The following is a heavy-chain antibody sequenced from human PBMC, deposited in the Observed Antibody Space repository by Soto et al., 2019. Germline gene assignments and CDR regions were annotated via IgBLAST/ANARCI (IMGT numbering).Heavy chain of an antibody. CDR3: ARDRERGYDFWSGSLTAFAP. CDR2: IYYSGST. Sequence: PSETLSLTWTVAGGYLSSYYLSWIRQPPGKGLEWIGYIYYSGSTNYNPSLKSRVTISVDPSKNQSSLKLSSVPAADTAVYYCARDRERGYDFWSGSLTAFAPGGQGTLVTVSS. D-gene: IGHD3-3*01. J-gene: IGHJ5*02. CDR1: GGYLSSYY. V-gene: IGHV4-59*01.